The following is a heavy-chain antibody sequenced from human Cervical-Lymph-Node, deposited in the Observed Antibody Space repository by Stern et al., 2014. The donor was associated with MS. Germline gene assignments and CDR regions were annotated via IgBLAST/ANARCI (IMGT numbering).Heavy chain of an antibody. CDR3: ARQRYFDY. Sequence: VQLVESGPEVERPGESLKISCQASGYTFTSYWIGWVRQMPGKGLEWIAIIFPGGSDIRYSPSFQAQVTISADKSSSPAYLQWNNLKASDTAIYYCARQRYFDYWGQGTLVTVSS. CDR1: GYTFTSYW. CDR2: IFPGGSDI. J-gene: IGHJ4*02. V-gene: IGHV5-51*01.